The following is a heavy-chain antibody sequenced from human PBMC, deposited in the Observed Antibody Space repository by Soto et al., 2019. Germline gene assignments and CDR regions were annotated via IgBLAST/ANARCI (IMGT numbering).Heavy chain of an antibody. CDR3: ATYSDNLWGFDY. J-gene: IGHJ4*02. V-gene: IGHV3-74*01. Sequence: EVQLVESGGGIVQPGGSLRLSCAASGFTFSNYWMHWVRQAPGKGLVWVSRITSDGRGTNYADSVKGRFAISRDNAKNTLYLQMNSLRAEDTAVYYWATYSDNLWGFDYWGQGILVTVSS. CDR1: GFTFSNYW. CDR2: ITSDGRGT. D-gene: IGHD3-16*01.